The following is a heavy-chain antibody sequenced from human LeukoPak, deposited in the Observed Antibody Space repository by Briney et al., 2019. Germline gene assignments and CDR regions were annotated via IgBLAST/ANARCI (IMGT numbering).Heavy chain of an antibody. D-gene: IGHD3-9*01. CDR3: AREHVDILTGYYSGYFDY. Sequence: SETLSLTCTVSGDSLSSYYWSWIRQPAGKGLEWIGRIHASGSTNYNPSLKSRVTMSVDTSKNQFSLKLSSVTAADTAVYYCAREHVDILTGYYSGYFDYWGQGTLVTVSS. J-gene: IGHJ4*02. CDR2: IHASGST. CDR1: GDSLSSYY. V-gene: IGHV4-4*07.